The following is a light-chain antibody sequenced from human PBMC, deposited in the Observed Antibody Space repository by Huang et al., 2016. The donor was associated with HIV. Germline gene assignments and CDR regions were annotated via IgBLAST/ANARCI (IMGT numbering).Light chain of an antibody. V-gene: IGKV2-30*02. CDR1: QSLIHRNGNNY. Sequence: VVLTQSPLYLSVTLGQPASISCRSSQSLIHRNGNNYLNWFQQRPGQSPRRLISQGSRRDSGGPDRFSGSGSGTDFTLKISRVEAEDVGVYYCMQGTHLFTFGGGTRVDIK. CDR2: QGS. CDR3: MQGTHLFT. J-gene: IGKJ4*01.